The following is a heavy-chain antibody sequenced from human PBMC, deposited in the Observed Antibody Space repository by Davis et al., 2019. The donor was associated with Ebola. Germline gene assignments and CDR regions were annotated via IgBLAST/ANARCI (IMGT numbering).Heavy chain of an antibody. CDR3: ARDRFLLGRGYSYGYPAAHAFDI. CDR1: GGTFSSYA. CDR2: IIPIFGTA. Sequence: AASVTVSCKASGGTFSSYAISWVRQAPGQGLEWMGGIIPIFGTANYAQKLQGRVTITADKSTSTAYMELRCLRSDDTAVYYCARDRFLLGRGYSYGYPAAHAFDIWGQGTMVTVSS. D-gene: IGHD5-18*01. J-gene: IGHJ3*02. V-gene: IGHV1-69*06.